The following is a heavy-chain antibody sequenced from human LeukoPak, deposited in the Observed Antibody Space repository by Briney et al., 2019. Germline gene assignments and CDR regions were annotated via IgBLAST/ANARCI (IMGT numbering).Heavy chain of an antibody. CDR1: GGSFSGYY. Sequence: SETLSLTCAVYGGSFSGYYWSWIRQPPGKGLEWIGEINHSGSTNYNPSLKSRVTISVDTSKNRFSLKLSSVTAAAKVVVAANRYYGMDVWGQGTTVTVSS. J-gene: IGHJ6*02. CDR3: NRYYGMDV. CDR2: INHSGST. V-gene: IGHV4-34*01. D-gene: IGHD2-15*01.